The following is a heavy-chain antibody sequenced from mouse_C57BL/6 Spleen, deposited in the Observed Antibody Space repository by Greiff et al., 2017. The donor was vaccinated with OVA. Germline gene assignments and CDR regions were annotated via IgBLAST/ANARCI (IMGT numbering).Heavy chain of an antibody. CDR3: ARGDYYGSSHY. V-gene: IGHV1-54*01. CDR1: GYAFTNYL. Sequence: VKLMESGAELVRPGTSVKVSCKASGYAFTNYLIEWVKQRPGQGLEWIGVINPGSGGTNYNEKFKGKATLTADKSSSTAYMQLSSLTSEDSAVYFCARGDYYGSSHYWGQGTTLTVSS. CDR2: INPGSGGT. J-gene: IGHJ2*01. D-gene: IGHD1-1*01.